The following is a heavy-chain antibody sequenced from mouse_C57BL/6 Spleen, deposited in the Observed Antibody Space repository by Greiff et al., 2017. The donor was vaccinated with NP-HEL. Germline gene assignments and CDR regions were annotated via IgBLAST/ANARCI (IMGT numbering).Heavy chain of an antibody. CDR1: GYTFTSYW. V-gene: IGHV1-64*01. D-gene: IGHD2-4*01. CDR3: APHYDYDWYFDV. Sequence: QVQLQQPGAELVKPGASVKLSCKASGYTFTSYWMHWVKQRPGQGLEWIGMIHPNSGSTNYNEKFKSKATLTVDKSSSTAYMQLSSLTSEDSAVYYCAPHYDYDWYFDVWGTGTTVTVSS. J-gene: IGHJ1*03. CDR2: IHPNSGST.